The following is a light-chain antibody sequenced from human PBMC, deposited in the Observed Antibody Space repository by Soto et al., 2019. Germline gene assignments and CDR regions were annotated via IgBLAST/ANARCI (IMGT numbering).Light chain of an antibody. CDR1: QTVSSTS. J-gene: IGKJ2*01. Sequence: EIVLTQSPGTLSLSPGQRATLSCRASQTVSSTSLAWYRQKPGQAPRLLIYGASSRAPGIPDRFSGSGSGTDFTLTISGLEPEDFAVYYCQQYGSSTGYTFCQGTKLEIK. CDR3: QQYGSSTGYT. V-gene: IGKV3-20*01. CDR2: GAS.